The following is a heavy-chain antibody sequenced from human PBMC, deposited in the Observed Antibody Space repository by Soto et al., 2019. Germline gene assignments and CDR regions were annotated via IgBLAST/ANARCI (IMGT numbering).Heavy chain of an antibody. CDR3: AKQGGGGQQLNYFDY. CDR1: GFTFSSYA. J-gene: IGHJ4*02. D-gene: IGHD6-13*01. V-gene: IGHV3-23*01. CDR2: ISGSGGST. Sequence: GESLKISCAASGFTFSSYAMSWVRQAPGKGLEWVSAISGSGGSTYYADSVKGRFTISRDNSKNTLYLQMNSLRAEDTAVYYCAKQGGGGQQLNYFDYWGQGTLVTVSS.